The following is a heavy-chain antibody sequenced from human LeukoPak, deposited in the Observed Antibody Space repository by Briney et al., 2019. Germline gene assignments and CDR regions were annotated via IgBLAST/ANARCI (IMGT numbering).Heavy chain of an antibody. CDR3: ARGRSPSYYYYYMDV. CDR2: ISSNGGST. J-gene: IGHJ6*03. V-gene: IGHV3-64*01. Sequence: GGSLRLSCAASGFTFSSYAMHWVRQAPGKGLEYVSAISSNGGSTYYANSVKGRFTISRDNSKNTLYLQMGSLRAEDMAVYYCARGRSPSYYYYYMDVWGKGTTVTVSS. CDR1: GFTFSSYA. D-gene: IGHD6-6*01.